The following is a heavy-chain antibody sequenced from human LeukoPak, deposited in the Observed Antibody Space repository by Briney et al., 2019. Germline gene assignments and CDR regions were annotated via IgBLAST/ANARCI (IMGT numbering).Heavy chain of an antibody. V-gene: IGHV1-2*02. Sequence: ASVKVSCNASGHTFTGYYMHWVPQAPGQGLEWMGWINPNSGGTNYAQKFQGRVTMTRDTSISTAYMELSRLRSDDTAVYYCARGATVTTYHYYYMDVWGKGTTVTVSS. CDR1: GHTFTGYY. CDR3: ARGATVTTYHYYYMDV. J-gene: IGHJ6*03. CDR2: INPNSGGT. D-gene: IGHD4-11*01.